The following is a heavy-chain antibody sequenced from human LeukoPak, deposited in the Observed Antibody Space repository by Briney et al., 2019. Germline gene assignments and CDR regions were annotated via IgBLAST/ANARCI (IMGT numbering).Heavy chain of an antibody. V-gene: IGHV3-48*03. CDR3: AKEFDSVVVVPAAMEY. D-gene: IGHD2-2*01. CDR2: ISSSGSTI. J-gene: IGHJ4*02. Sequence: GGSLRLSCAASGFTFSSYEMNWVRQAPGKGLEWVSYISSSGSTIYYADSVKGRFTISRDNAKNSLYLQMNSLRAEDTAVYYCAKEFDSVVVVPAAMEYWGQGTLVTVSS. CDR1: GFTFSSYE.